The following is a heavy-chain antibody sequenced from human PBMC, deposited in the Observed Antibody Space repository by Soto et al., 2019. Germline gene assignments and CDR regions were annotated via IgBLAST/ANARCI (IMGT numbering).Heavy chain of an antibody. CDR1: GFTFSSYA. CDR2: ISGSGGST. V-gene: IGHV3-23*01. CDR3: APLGVTIYGFDY. D-gene: IGHD3-3*01. Sequence: EVQLLESGGGLVQPGGSLRLSCVASGFTFSSYAMSWVRQAPGKGLEWVSAISGSGGSTYFADSVKGRFTISRDNSKNTLYLQMNSLRAEDTAVYYCAPLGVTIYGFDYWGQGTLVTVSS. J-gene: IGHJ4*02.